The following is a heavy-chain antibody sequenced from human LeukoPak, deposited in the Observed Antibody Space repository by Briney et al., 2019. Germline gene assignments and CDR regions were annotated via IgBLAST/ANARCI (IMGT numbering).Heavy chain of an antibody. D-gene: IGHD4-17*01. CDR3: ARGRDDYGDYSAAFDI. CDR1: GFTVSSNY. Sequence: GGSLRLSCAASGFTVSSNYMSWVRQAPGKGLEWVSVIYSGGSTYYADSVKGRFTISRDNSKNTLYLQMNSLRAEDTAVYYCARGRDDYGDYSAAFDIWGQGTMVTVSS. CDR2: IYSGGST. V-gene: IGHV3-66*01. J-gene: IGHJ3*02.